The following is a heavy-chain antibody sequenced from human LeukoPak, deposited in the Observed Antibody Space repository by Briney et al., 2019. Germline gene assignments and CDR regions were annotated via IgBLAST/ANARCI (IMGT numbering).Heavy chain of an antibody. CDR2: IIPIFGTA. V-gene: IGHV1-69*13. CDR1: GGTFSSYA. J-gene: IGHJ3*02. D-gene: IGHD2-15*01. Sequence: SVKVSCTASGGTFSSYAISWVRQAPGQGLEWMGGIIPIFGTANYAQKFQGRVTITADESTSTAYMELSSLRSEDTAVYYCARDVYCSGGSCYWSYGAFDIWGQGTMVTVSS. CDR3: ARDVYCSGGSCYWSYGAFDI.